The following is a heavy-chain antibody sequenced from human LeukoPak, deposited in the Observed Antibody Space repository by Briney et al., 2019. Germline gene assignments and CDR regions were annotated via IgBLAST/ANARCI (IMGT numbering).Heavy chain of an antibody. D-gene: IGHD3-9*01. Sequence: EASVKVSCKASGYTFTSYYMHWVRQARGQGLGWMGIINPSGGSTSYAQKFQGRVTMTRDMSTSTVYMELSSLRSEDTAVYYCARDLIQDGPYSFDYWGQGTLVTVSS. V-gene: IGHV1-46*01. CDR1: GYTFTSYY. CDR2: INPSGGST. CDR3: ARDLIQDGPYSFDY. J-gene: IGHJ4*02.